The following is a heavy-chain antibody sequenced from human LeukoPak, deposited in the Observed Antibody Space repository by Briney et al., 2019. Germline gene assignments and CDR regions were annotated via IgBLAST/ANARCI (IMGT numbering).Heavy chain of an antibody. CDR2: ISGSGGST. V-gene: IGHV3-23*01. Sequence: GGSLRLSCAASGFTFSSYAMIWVRQAPGKGLEGVSAISGSGGSTYYADSVKGRFTISRDNSKNTLYLQMNSLRAEDTAVYYCAKPRGYCSSTSCCANYYYYYGMDVWGKGTTVTVSS. J-gene: IGHJ6*04. CDR3: AKPRGYCSSTSCCANYYYYYGMDV. CDR1: GFTFSSYA. D-gene: IGHD2-2*01.